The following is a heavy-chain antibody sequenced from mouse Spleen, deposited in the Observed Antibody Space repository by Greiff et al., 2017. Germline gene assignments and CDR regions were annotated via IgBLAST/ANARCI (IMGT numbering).Heavy chain of an antibody. CDR1: GYTFTSYW. CDR3: ARLGFITTVVDY. J-gene: IGHJ2*01. Sequence: QVQLQQPGAELVKPGASVKMSCKASGYTFTSYWITWVKQRPGQGLEWIGDIYPGSGSTNYNEKFKSKATLTVDTSSSTAYMQLSSLTSEDSAVYYCARLGFITTVVDYWGQGTTLTVSS. V-gene: IGHV1-55*01. CDR2: IYPGSGST. D-gene: IGHD1-1*01.